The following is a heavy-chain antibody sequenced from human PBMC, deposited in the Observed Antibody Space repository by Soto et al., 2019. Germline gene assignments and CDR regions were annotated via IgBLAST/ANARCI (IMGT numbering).Heavy chain of an antibody. CDR3: TVSTTGSYYFDY. J-gene: IGHJ4*02. V-gene: IGHV3-30-3*01. CDR1: VFTFSSYA. CDR2: ISYDGSNK. Sequence: GGSLRLSCAASVFTFSSYAMHWVRQAPGKGLEWVAVISYDGSNKYYADSVKGRFTISRDNSKNTLYLQMNSLRAEDTAVYYCTVSTTGSYYFDYWGQGTLVTVSS. D-gene: IGHD4-17*01.